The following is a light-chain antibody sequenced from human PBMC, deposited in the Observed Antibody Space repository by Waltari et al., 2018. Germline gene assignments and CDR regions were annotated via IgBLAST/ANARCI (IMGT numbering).Light chain of an antibody. J-gene: IGLJ3*02. CDR3: QTGGFGIWV. CDR1: SAHSNYH. CDR2: VNSDGSH. Sequence: QLMLTQSPSASASLGASFKLTCTLRSAHSNYHIACHQQQPEKGLRYLMTVNSDGSHIKGDGIPDRFSGSSSGAERYLTISSLQSEDETDYYCQTGGFGIWVFGGGTKLTVL. V-gene: IGLV4-69*01.